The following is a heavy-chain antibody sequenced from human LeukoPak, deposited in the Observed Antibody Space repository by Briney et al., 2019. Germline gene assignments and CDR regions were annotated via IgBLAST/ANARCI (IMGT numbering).Heavy chain of an antibody. CDR1: GFTLSSYA. CDR2: LSGSGGDT. Sequence: GGSLRLSCAASGFTLSSYAMSWVRQAPGKGLEWVSSLSGSGGDTHYADSVKGRLTISHDNSKNTLYLQMNSLRAEDTAVYYGARDRGGGFDYWGQGTLVSVSS. V-gene: IGHV3-23*01. J-gene: IGHJ4*02. CDR3: ARDRGGGFDY. D-gene: IGHD3-10*01.